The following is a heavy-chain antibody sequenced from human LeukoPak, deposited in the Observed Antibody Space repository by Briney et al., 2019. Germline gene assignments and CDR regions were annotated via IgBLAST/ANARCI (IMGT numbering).Heavy chain of an antibody. Sequence: SETLSLTCTVSGGSIGRYYWTWIRQPPGKGLEWIGYISASGSTNSNPSLKSRVTISVDTSKNQFSLKVSSVTAADTAVYYCARGYEGSFDIWGPGTMVTVSS. V-gene: IGHV4-4*09. CDR2: ISASGST. J-gene: IGHJ3*02. D-gene: IGHD1-1*01. CDR1: GGSIGRYY. CDR3: ARGYEGSFDI.